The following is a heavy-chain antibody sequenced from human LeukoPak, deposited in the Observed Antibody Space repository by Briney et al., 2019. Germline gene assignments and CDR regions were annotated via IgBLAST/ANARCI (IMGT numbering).Heavy chain of an antibody. V-gene: IGHV1-69*06. CDR2: IIPIFGTA. CDR3: ARGCSGWYFCGY. Sequence: ASVKVSCKASGGTFSSYAISWVRQAPGRGLEWMGGIIPIFGTANYAQKFQGRVTITADKSTSTAYMELSSLRSEDTAVYYCARGCSGWYFCGYWGQGTLVTVSS. J-gene: IGHJ4*02. D-gene: IGHD6-19*01. CDR1: GGTFSSYA.